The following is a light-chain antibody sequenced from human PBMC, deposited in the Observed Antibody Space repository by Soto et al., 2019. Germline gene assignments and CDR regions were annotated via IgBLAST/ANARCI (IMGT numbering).Light chain of an antibody. V-gene: IGLV2-14*01. Sequence: ALTQPASMSGSPGQSITISCTGTSSDVGAYNYVSWYQQHPGKAPKLMIYDVSNRPSGVSNRFSGSKSGNMASLTISGLQAEDEADYYCSSYASSGTLYVFGTGTKVTVL. CDR3: SSYASSGTLYV. CDR2: DVS. CDR1: SSDVGAYNY. J-gene: IGLJ1*01.